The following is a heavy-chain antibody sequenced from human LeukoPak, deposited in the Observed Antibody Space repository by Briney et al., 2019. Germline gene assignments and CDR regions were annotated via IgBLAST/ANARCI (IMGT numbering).Heavy chain of an antibody. V-gene: IGHV3-48*01. Sequence: GGSLKLSCAASGFTFSGSAMHWVRQASGKGLEWVSYISSSSSTIYYADSVKGRFTISRDNAKNSLYLQMNSLRAEDTAVYYCARGPRLYDFWSGSWFDPWGQGTLVTVSS. CDR3: ARGPRLYDFWSGSWFDP. J-gene: IGHJ5*02. CDR2: ISSSSSTI. CDR1: GFTFSGSA. D-gene: IGHD3-3*01.